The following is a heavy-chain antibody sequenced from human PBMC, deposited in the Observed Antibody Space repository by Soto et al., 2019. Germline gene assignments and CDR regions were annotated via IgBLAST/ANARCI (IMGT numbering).Heavy chain of an antibody. D-gene: IGHD5-18*01. CDR1: GFTFSSYA. V-gene: IGHV3-23*01. CDR3: ATRGYSYGYPPGY. J-gene: IGHJ4*02. Sequence: EVQLLESGGGLVQPGGSLRLSCAASGFTFSSYAMSWVRQAPGKGLEWVSAISGSGGSTYYADSVKGRFTISRDNSKNALYVQMNSLRAEDTAVYYCATRGYSYGYPPGYWGQGTLVTVSS. CDR2: ISGSGGST.